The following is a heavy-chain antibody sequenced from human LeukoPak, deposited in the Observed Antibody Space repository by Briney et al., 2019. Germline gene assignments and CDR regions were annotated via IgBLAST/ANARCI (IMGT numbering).Heavy chain of an antibody. J-gene: IGHJ4*02. V-gene: IGHV3-30-3*01. CDR2: ISSDGSNK. D-gene: IGHD3-10*01. CDR1: GFSFNNYA. CDR3: ASRRYSSGTYYPDY. Sequence: GGSLRLSCAASGFSFNNYAFHWVRQAPGKGLEWVAVISSDGSNKHCADSVKGRFTISRDNSRNTLYLEMISLRPEDTAVYYCASRRYSSGTYYPDYWGQGTQVTVSS.